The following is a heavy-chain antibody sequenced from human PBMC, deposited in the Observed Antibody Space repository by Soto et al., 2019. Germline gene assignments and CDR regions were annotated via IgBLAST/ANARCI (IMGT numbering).Heavy chain of an antibody. J-gene: IGHJ3*02. D-gene: IGHD6-19*01. CDR2: ISSSGSTI. CDR3: ARAPSGSGWYRDAFDI. CDR1: GFTFSSYE. V-gene: IGHV3-48*03. Sequence: LRLSCAASGFTFSSYEMNWVRQAPGKGLEWVSYISSSGSTIYYADSVKGRFTISRDNAKNSLYLQMNSLRAEDTAVYYCARAPSGSGWYRDAFDIWGQGTMVTVSS.